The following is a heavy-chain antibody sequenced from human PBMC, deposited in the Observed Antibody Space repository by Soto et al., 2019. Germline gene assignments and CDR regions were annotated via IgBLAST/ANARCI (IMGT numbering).Heavy chain of an antibody. CDR3: ARVGSSWYLGMDV. CDR1: GGSISNYY. V-gene: IGHV4-59*01. J-gene: IGHJ6*02. Sequence: QVQLQESGPGLVKPSETLSLTCTVSGGSISNYYWSWIRQPPGMGLEWIGYIYYTGSTNYNPSLKSRVIISVDTSKNQFSLTLSSVTAADTAVYYCARVGSSWYLGMDVWGQGTTVTVSS. D-gene: IGHD6-13*01. CDR2: IYYTGST.